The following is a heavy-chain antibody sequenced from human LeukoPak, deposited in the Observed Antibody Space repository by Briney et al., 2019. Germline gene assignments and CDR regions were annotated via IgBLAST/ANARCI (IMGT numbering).Heavy chain of an antibody. CDR3: AKTLLSWYLDGCFGY. V-gene: IGHV3-23*01. Sequence: GGSLRLSCAASGFTFSNYAMSWVRQAPGKGLEWVSTITPSGANTYYADSVKGRFTISRDNSKNTLYLQMNSLRAEDTAVYYCAKTLLSWYLDGCFGYWGQGTLVTVSS. CDR2: ITPSGANT. D-gene: IGHD3-16*01. CDR1: GFTFSNYA. J-gene: IGHJ4*02.